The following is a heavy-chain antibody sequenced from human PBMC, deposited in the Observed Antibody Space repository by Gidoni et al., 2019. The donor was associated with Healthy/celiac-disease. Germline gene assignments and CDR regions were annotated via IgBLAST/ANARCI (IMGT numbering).Heavy chain of an antibody. J-gene: IGHJ3*02. Sequence: QVQLQESGPGLVKPSQTLSLTCTVSGGSISSGGYYWSWIRQHPGTGLEWIGYIYYSGSTYYNPSLKSRVTISVDTSKNQFSLKLSSVTAADTAVYYCARDQWYYYDSSGYYYVDAFDIWGQGTMVTVSS. D-gene: IGHD3-22*01. CDR3: ARDQWYYYDSSGYYYVDAFDI. CDR2: IYYSGST. CDR1: GGSISSGGYY. V-gene: IGHV4-31*03.